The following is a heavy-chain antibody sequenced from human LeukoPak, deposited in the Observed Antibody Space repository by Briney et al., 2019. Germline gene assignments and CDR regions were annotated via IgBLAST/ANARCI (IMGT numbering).Heavy chain of an antibody. CDR2: IYYSGST. CDR1: GGSISSYY. Sequence: PSETLSLTCTVSGGSISSYYWSWIRQPPGKGLEWIGYIYYSGSTNYNPSLKSRVTISVDTSKNQFPLKLSSVTAADTAVYYCARGRGYYDSSGYFHWGQGTLVTVSS. V-gene: IGHV4-59*01. D-gene: IGHD3-22*01. J-gene: IGHJ4*02. CDR3: ARGRGYYDSSGYFH.